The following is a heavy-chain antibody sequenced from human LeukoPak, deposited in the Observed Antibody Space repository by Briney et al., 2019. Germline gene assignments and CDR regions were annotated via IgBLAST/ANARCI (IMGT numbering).Heavy chain of an antibody. J-gene: IGHJ4*02. CDR2: IRHDGSNK. D-gene: IGHD4-11*01. Sequence: GGSLRLSCAASGFTFSSYGMHWVRQAPGKGLEWVAFIRHDGSNKYYADSVKGRFTISRDNSKNTLYLQMNSLRAEDTAVYYCAKEDYSSSFDYWGQGTLVTVSS. CDR3: AKEDYSSSFDY. V-gene: IGHV3-30*02. CDR1: GFTFSSYG.